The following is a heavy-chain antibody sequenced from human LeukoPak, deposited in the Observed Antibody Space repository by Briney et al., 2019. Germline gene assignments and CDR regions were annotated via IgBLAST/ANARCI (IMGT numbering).Heavy chain of an antibody. V-gene: IGHV1-69*13. CDR1: GGTFSSYA. CDR3: ATWEPSHYFDY. CDR2: IIPIFGTA. J-gene: IGHJ4*02. Sequence: ASVKVSCKASGGTFSSYAISWVRQAPGQGLEWLGGIIPIFGTANYAQKFQGGVTITADESTSTAYMELSSLRSEDTAVYYCATWEPSHYFDYWGQGTLVTVSS. D-gene: IGHD1-26*01.